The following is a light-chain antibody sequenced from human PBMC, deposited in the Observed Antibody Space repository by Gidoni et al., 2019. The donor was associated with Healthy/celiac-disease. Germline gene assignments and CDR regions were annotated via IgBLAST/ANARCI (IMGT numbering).Light chain of an antibody. CDR3: QQSYSNPQT. J-gene: IGKJ1*01. Sequence: DIQMTQSPSSLSASVGYRFTITCRASQSISSYLNWYQQKPGKAPKLLIYSASSLQSGVPSMLSGSGSGRDFNITISSMQPEDFATYYCQQSYSNPQTFGQGTKVEIK. V-gene: IGKV1-39*01. CDR2: SAS. CDR1: QSISSY.